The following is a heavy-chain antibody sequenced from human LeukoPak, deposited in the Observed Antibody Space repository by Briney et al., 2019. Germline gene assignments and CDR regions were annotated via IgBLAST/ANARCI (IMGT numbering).Heavy chain of an antibody. Sequence: ASVKVSCKASGYTFTSYSIHWVRQAPGQGLEWMGWINPNSGGTNYAQKFQGRVTMTRDTSISTAYMELSRLRSDDTAVYYCASPSSSWLFFDYWGQGTLVTVSS. V-gene: IGHV1-2*02. J-gene: IGHJ4*02. D-gene: IGHD6-13*01. CDR3: ASPSSSWLFFDY. CDR2: INPNSGGT. CDR1: GYTFTSYS.